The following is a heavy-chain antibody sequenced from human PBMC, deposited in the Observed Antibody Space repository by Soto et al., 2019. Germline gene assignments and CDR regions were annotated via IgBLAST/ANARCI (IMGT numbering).Heavy chain of an antibody. V-gene: IGHV3-23*01. CDR3: ALPSGGGDCYSPFDY. CDR1: GVGLSTYA. J-gene: IGHJ4*02. D-gene: IGHD2-21*02. CDR2: ISGNSGKT. Sequence: EVQLLESGGGFVQPGGSLRLSCTASGVGLSTYAISWVRQAPGKGLEWVSVISGNSGKTDYADSVKDRFSISRDKSENTVYLQMNRLRADDTAVYYCALPSGGGDCYSPFDYWGQGNLVTVSS.